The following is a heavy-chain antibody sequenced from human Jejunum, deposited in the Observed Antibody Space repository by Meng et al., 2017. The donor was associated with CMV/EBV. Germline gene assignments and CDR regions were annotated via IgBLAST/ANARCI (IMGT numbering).Heavy chain of an antibody. CDR2: IIPIYRSA. V-gene: IGHV1-69*05. CDR3: ARDGREGYNYPYYFDY. J-gene: IGHJ4*02. D-gene: IGHD5-24*01. Sequence: SGRGFSSYAINWVRQAPGQGLEWMGGIIPIYRSANYAQKFQGRVTITTDESTSTAYMELSSLTSEDTAVYYCARDGREGYNYPYYFDYWGQGTLVTVSS. CDR1: GRGFSSYA.